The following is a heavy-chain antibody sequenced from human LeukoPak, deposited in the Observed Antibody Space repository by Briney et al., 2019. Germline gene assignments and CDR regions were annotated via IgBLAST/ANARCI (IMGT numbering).Heavy chain of an antibody. D-gene: IGHD3-10*01. CDR1: EFTLKEYW. Sequence: GYLRLSCDASEFTLKEYWMHWVRQGPGEWVVWVSRINSDGSSASYADSVKGRVTISRDNAKNMLYLQMNSLRAGDTAVYYCARGSPTPNSRYFDLWGRGTLVTVS. CDR3: ARGSPTPNSRYFDL. J-gene: IGHJ2*01. CDR2: INSDGSSA. V-gene: IGHV3-74*01.